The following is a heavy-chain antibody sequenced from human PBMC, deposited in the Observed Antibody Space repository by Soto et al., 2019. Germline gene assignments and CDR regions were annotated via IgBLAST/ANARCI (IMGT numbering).Heavy chain of an antibody. D-gene: IGHD3-22*01. CDR2: ISNDGNDK. CDR1: GFTFSAFV. CDR3: ARDHGGHYYDSSGDFDY. V-gene: IGHV3-30-3*01. Sequence: PGGSLRLSCVASGFTFSAFVMHWVRQAPGKGLEWLAVISNDGNDKFYLDSVKGRFTISRDNSKNTVYLQMNSLRAEDTAVYYCARDHGGHYYDSSGDFDYWGQGTLVTVSS. J-gene: IGHJ4*02.